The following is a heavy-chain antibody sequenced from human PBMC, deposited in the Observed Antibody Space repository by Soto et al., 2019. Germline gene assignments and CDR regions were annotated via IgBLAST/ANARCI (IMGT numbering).Heavy chain of an antibody. V-gene: IGHV1-69*13. Sequence: ASVKVSCKASGGTFSSYAISWVRQAPGQGLEWMGGIIPIFGTANYAQKFQGRVTITADESTSTAYMELSSLRSEDTAVHYCARRPYYYDSSAYWFDPWGQGTLVTVSS. J-gene: IGHJ5*02. D-gene: IGHD3-22*01. CDR1: GGTFSSYA. CDR3: ARRPYYYDSSAYWFDP. CDR2: IIPIFGTA.